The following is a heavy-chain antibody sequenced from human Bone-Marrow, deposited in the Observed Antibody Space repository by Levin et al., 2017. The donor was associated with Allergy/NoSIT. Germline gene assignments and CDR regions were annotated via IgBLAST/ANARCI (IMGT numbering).Heavy chain of an antibody. CDR2: IYYSGST. CDR1: GGSISSGGYY. J-gene: IGHJ5*02. D-gene: IGHD3-22*01. Sequence: SETLSLTCTVSGGSISSGGYYWSWIRQHPGKGLEWIGYIYYSGSTYYNPSLKSRVTISVDTSKNQFSLKLSSVTAADTAVYYCARNSGYYYNWFDPWGQGTLVTVSS. CDR3: ARNSGYYYNWFDP. V-gene: IGHV4-31*03.